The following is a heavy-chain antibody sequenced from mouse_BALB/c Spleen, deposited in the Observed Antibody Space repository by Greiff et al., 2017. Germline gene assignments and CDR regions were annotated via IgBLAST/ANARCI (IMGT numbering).Heavy chain of an antibody. Sequence: EVQLKESGPELVKPGASVKMSCKASGYTFTSYVMHWVKQKPGQGLEWIGYINPYNDGTKYNEKFKGKATLTSDKSSSTAYMELSSLTSEDSAVYYCARGSGNYYFDYWGQGTTLTVSS. CDR2: INPYNDGT. CDR1: GYTFTSYV. CDR3: ARGSGNYYFDY. J-gene: IGHJ2*01. V-gene: IGHV1-14*01. D-gene: IGHD2-1*01.